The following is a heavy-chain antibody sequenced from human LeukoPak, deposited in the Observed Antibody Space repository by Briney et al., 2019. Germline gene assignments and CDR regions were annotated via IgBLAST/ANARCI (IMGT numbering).Heavy chain of an antibody. Sequence: SETLSLTCTVSGGSIISYYWSWIRQPPGKGLEWIGEINHSGSTNYNPPLKSRVTISVDTSKNQFSLKLSSVTAADTAVYYCARGRPRFSMVRGVIADWFDPWGQGTLVTVSS. CDR3: ARGRPRFSMVRGVIADWFDP. CDR1: GGSIISYY. V-gene: IGHV4-34*01. D-gene: IGHD3-10*01. J-gene: IGHJ5*02. CDR2: INHSGST.